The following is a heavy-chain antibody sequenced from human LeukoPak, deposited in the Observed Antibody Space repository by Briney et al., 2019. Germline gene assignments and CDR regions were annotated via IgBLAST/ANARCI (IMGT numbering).Heavy chain of an antibody. J-gene: IGHJ4*02. V-gene: IGHV4-34*01. D-gene: IGHD3-22*01. Sequence: ASETLSLTCAVYGGSFSDYFWNWIRQTPGKGLEWIGEINHGGGTNYNPSLKSRVTMSVDTSKNQFSLKLSSVTAADTAVYYCARGPDSSGVDYWGQGTLVTVSS. CDR3: ARGPDSSGVDY. CDR1: GGSFSDYF. CDR2: INHGGGT.